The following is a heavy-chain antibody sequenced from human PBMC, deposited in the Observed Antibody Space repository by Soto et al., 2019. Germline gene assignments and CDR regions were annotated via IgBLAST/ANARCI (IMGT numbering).Heavy chain of an antibody. J-gene: IGHJ4*02. CDR3: ARARRAAAGDDY. CDR1: GGSFSGYY. D-gene: IGHD6-13*01. Sequence: ASETLSLTCAVYGGSFSGYYWSWIRQPPGKGLEWIGEINHSGSTNYNPSLKSRVTISVDTSKNQFSLKLSSVTAADTAVYYCARARRAAAGDDYWGQGTLVTVSS. V-gene: IGHV4-34*01. CDR2: INHSGST.